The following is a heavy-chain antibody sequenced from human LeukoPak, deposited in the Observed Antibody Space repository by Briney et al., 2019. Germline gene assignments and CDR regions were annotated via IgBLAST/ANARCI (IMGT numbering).Heavy chain of an antibody. V-gene: IGHV4-39*07. CDR1: GGSISSSSYY. J-gene: IGHJ6*03. CDR2: IYYSGST. CDR3: ARQSYYYFMDV. Sequence: SETLSLTCTVSGGSISSSSYYWGWLRQPPGKGLEWIGSIYYSGSTYYNPSLKSRVTISVDMSKIHFSLKLSSVTAADTAVYYCARQSYYYFMDVWGKGTTVTVSS.